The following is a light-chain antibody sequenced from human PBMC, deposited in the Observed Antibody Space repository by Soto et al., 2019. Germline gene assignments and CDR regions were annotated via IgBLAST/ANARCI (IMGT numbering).Light chain of an antibody. Sequence: QSVLTQPPSVSGAPGQRVTFSCTGSSSNIGAGYDVHWYQQLPGTAPKLLIYGNSNRPSGVPERFSGSKSGTSASLAITGLQAEDEADYYCSSYTAGGTIFGTGTKLTVL. CDR1: SSNIGAGYD. V-gene: IGLV1-40*01. CDR3: SSYTAGGTI. J-gene: IGLJ1*01. CDR2: GNS.